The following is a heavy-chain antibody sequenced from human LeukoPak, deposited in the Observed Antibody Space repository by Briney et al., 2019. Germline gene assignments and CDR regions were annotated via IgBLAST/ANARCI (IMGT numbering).Heavy chain of an antibody. D-gene: IGHD3-22*01. V-gene: IGHV4-34*01. J-gene: IGHJ5*02. CDR3: AGLIKMIVVPRGNRWFDP. CDR1: GGSFSGYY. CDR2: INHSGST. Sequence: SETLSLTCAVYGGSFSGYYWSWIRQPPGKGLEWIGEINHSGSTNYNPSLKSRVTISVDTSKNQFSLKLSSVTAADTAVYYCAGLIKMIVVPRGNRWFDPWGQGTLVTVSS.